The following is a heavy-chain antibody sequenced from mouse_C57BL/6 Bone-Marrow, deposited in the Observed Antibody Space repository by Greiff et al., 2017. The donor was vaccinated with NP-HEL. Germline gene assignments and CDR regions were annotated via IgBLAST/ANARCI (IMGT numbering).Heavy chain of an antibody. D-gene: IGHD5-5*01. Sequence: QVQLQQSGAELARPGASVKLSCKASGYTFTSYGISWVKQRTGQGLEWIGEIYPRSGNTYSNEKFKGKATLTADKSSSTAYMELRSLTSEDSAVYFCARPRLPLYYAMDYWGQGTSVTVSS. CDR3: ARPRLPLYYAMDY. V-gene: IGHV1-81*01. CDR1: GYTFTSYG. CDR2: IYPRSGNT. J-gene: IGHJ4*01.